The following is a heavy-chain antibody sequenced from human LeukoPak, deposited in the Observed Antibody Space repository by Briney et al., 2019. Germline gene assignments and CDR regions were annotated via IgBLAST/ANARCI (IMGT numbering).Heavy chain of an antibody. CDR1: GGSISSYY. J-gene: IGHJ4*02. V-gene: IGHV4-59*01. CDR2: IYYSGST. CDR3: ARDGGRRGVYFDY. Sequence: SETLSLTCTVSGGSISSYYWSWIRQPPGKGLEWIGYIYYSGSTNYNPSLKSRVTISVDTSKNQFSLKLSSVTAADTAVYYCARDGGRRGVYFDYWGQGTLVTVSS. D-gene: IGHD2-15*01.